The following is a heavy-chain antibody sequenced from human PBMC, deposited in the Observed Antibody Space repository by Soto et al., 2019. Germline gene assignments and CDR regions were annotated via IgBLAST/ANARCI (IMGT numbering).Heavy chain of an antibody. CDR2: IIPIFGTA. CDR3: AHNQNPLGANRFDP. D-gene: IGHD7-27*01. V-gene: IGHV1-69*13. CDR1: GGTFSSYA. Sequence: GASVKVSCKASGGTFSSYAISWVRQAPGQGLEWMGGIIPIFGTANYAQKNQGRVKITADESTSTAYIELSSLRSEDTAVYYCAHNQNPLGANRFDPWGQGTLVTVSS. J-gene: IGHJ5*02.